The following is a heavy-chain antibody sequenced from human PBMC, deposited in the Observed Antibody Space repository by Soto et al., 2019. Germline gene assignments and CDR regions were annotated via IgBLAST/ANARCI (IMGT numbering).Heavy chain of an antibody. V-gene: IGHV3-30-3*01. CDR2: ISYDGSNK. CDR1: GFTFSSYA. CDR3: AREQWLGPGIDP. D-gene: IGHD6-19*01. J-gene: IGHJ5*02. Sequence: QVQLVESGGGVVQPGRSLRLSCAASGFTFSSYAMHWVRQAPGKGLEWVAVISYDGSNKYYADSVKGRFTISRDNSKNTLYLQMNSLRAEDTAGYYCAREQWLGPGIDPWGQGTLVTVSS.